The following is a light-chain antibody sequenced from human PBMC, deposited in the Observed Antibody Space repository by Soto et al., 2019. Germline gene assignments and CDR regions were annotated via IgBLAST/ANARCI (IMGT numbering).Light chain of an antibody. V-gene: IGKV1-17*01. CDR2: PAG. CDR3: QQYNSYS. J-gene: IGKJ1*01. CDR1: QSIRSY. Sequence: DIQMTQSPTSLSASVGDRVTITCRASQSIRSYLSWYQQKPGKAPKLLINPAGMVQSGVPSRFSGSGSGTEFTLTISSLQPDDFATYYCQQYNSYSFGQGTKVDIK.